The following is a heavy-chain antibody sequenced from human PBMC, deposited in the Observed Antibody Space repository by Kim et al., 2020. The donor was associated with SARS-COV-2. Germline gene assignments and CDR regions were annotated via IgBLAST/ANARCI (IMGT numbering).Heavy chain of an antibody. CDR2: ISWNSGSI. Sequence: GGSLRLSCAASGFTFDDYAMHWVRQAPGKGLEWVSGISWNSGSIGYADSVKGRFTISRDNAKNSLYLQMNSLRAEDTALYYCAKGALVATVGGGVDYWGQGTLVTVSS. CDR3: AKGALVATVGGGVDY. V-gene: IGHV3-9*01. J-gene: IGHJ4*02. CDR1: GFTFDDYA. D-gene: IGHD3-16*01.